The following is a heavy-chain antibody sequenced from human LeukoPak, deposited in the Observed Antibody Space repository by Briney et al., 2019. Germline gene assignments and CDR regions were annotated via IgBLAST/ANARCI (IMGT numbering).Heavy chain of an antibody. D-gene: IGHD2-21*02. Sequence: PGGSLRLSCAASGFDFSGYTMTWVRQAPGGGLEWLSAITSSRGDIYYADSAKSRFTISRDNAKNSLYLQINSLRAEDTAVYYCTRVNGDSVDADYYYYMDVWGKGTTVTVSS. CDR2: ITSSRGDI. J-gene: IGHJ6*03. V-gene: IGHV3-21*01. CDR3: TRVNGDSVDADYYYYMDV. CDR1: GFDFSGYT.